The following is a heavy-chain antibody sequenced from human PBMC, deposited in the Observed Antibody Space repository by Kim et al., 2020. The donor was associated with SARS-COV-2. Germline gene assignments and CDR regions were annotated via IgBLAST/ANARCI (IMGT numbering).Heavy chain of an antibody. V-gene: IGHV1-24*01. J-gene: IGHJ4*02. D-gene: IGHD2-21*01. Sequence: AQKFQVRVTMTEDTSTDTAYMELSSLRSEDTAVYYCATEYSLPRARYFDYWGQGTLVTVSS. CDR3: ATEYSLPRARYFDY.